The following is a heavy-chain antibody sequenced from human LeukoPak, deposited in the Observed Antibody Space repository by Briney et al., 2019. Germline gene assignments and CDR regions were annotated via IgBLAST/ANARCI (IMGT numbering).Heavy chain of an antibody. Sequence: ASVKVSCKVSGYTLTELSMHWVRQAPGKGLEWMGGFDPEDGETIYAQKFQGRVTMTEDTSTDTAYMELSSLRSDDTAVYYCARDPPSPGSPSGEYRGQGTLVTVSS. CDR2: FDPEDGET. CDR3: ARDPPSPGSPSGEY. J-gene: IGHJ4*02. V-gene: IGHV1-24*01. D-gene: IGHD3-10*01. CDR1: GYTLTELS.